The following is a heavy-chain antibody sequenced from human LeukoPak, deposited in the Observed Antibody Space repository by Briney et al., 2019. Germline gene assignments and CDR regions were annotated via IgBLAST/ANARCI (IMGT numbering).Heavy chain of an antibody. CDR1: GFTFSSYS. CDR3: SRAKSGSSSGSF. V-gene: IGHV3-7*01. D-gene: IGHD6-19*01. J-gene: IGHJ4*02. CDR2: IKQDGGEK. Sequence: GGSLRLSCAASGFTFSSYSMNWVRQAPGKGLEWVANIKQDGGEKYYVDSVKGRFTISRDNAKNSLYLQMNSLRDEDTAVYYCSRAKSGSSSGSFRGQGTLVIVSS.